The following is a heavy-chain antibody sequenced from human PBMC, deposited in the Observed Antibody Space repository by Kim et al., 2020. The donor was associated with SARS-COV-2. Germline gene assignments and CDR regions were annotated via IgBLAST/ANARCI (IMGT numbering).Heavy chain of an antibody. D-gene: IGHD1-1*01. CDR1: GLTFRIYW. CDR2: IKEDGSEM. V-gene: IGHV3-7*01. CDR3: AGHNNWSFDP. J-gene: IGHJ5*02. Sequence: GGSLRLSCAASGLTFRIYWMSWVRQAPGKGLEWVANIKEDGSEMNYVNSVKGRFTISRDNAKNSLYLQMNSLRAEDTAVYYCAGHNNWSFDPWGQGTQVT.